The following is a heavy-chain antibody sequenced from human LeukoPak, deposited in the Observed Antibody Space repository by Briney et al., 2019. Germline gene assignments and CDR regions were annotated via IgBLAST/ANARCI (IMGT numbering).Heavy chain of an antibody. V-gene: IGHV3-21*01. CDR3: ARGRDGYNYVRDYYYYYMDV. CDR2: ISTGSSYI. D-gene: IGHD5-24*01. CDR1: GFTFSSYS. J-gene: IGHJ6*03. Sequence: KAGGSLRLSCAASGFTFSSYSMNWVRQAPGKGLEWVSSISTGSSYIYYADSVKGRLTISRDNAKNSLYLQMNSLRAEDTAVYYCARGRDGYNYVRDYYYYYMDVWGKGTTVTVSS.